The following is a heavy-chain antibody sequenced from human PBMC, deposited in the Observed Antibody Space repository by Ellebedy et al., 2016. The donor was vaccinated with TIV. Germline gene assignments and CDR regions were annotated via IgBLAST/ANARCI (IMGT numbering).Heavy chain of an antibody. Sequence: GESLKISCAASGFTFSIHAMGWVRPAPGKGLEWVSSAGGSDGSTFYADSVRGRFTISRDNAKNTLYLQMNRLRAEDTAVYYWAKRGDCSANSCLLRDWGQGTLVTVSS. D-gene: IGHD2-2*01. J-gene: IGHJ1*01. CDR1: GFTFSIHA. V-gene: IGHV3-23*01. CDR2: AGGSDGST. CDR3: AKRGDCSANSCLLRD.